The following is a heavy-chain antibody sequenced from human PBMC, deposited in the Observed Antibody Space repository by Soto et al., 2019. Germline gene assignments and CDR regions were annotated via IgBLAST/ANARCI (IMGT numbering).Heavy chain of an antibody. CDR3: ARENVGGYFDY. CDR1: EFSFSSYW. D-gene: IGHD3-16*01. J-gene: IGHJ4*02. Sequence: EVQLVESGGGLVQPGGSLRLSCAASEFSFSSYWMSWVRQAPGKGLEWVANIKEDGSEKNYVDSVKGRFTISRDNAKNSLYLQMNSLRAEDTAVYYCARENVGGYFDYWGQGTLVTVSS. V-gene: IGHV3-7*01. CDR2: IKEDGSEK.